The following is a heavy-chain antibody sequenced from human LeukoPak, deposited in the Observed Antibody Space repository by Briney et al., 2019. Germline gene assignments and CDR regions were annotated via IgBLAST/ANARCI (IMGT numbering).Heavy chain of an antibody. D-gene: IGHD3-10*01. CDR2: ISGGSSAI. CDR3: ARRYYGSGSYYNGAFDY. Sequence: GGSLRLSCAASGFTFSIYEMMWVRQAPGKGLEWISYISGGSSAIYYVDSVKGRFTISRDNAKNSLYLQMNSLRAEDTAVYYCARRYYGSGSYYNGAFDYWGQGTLVTVSS. V-gene: IGHV3-48*03. J-gene: IGHJ4*02. CDR1: GFTFSIYE.